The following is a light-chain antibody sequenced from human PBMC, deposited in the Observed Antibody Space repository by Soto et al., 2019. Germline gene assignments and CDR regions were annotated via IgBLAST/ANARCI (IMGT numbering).Light chain of an antibody. CDR2: VLDDGSH. Sequence: QPVLTQSPSASASLGASVKLTCTLSSGHSNYAIAWHQQLPEKGPRYLMKVLDDGSHTKADGIPDRFSGSSSGADRYLTISGLQSDDEADYYCQAWGTGGVFGGGTQLTVL. J-gene: IGLJ3*02. CDR1: SGHSNYA. CDR3: QAWGTGGV. V-gene: IGLV4-69*01.